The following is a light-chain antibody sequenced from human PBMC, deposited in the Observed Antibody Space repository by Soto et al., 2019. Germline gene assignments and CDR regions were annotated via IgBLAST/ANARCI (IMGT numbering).Light chain of an antibody. CDR3: QQYNNWPRT. Sequence: EVVMTQSPATLSVSPGERATLSCRASQSVSSNLAWYHQTPGQAPRLLIYGASTRATGIPARFSGSGSGTEFTLTISSLQSEDFAVYYCQQYNNWPRTFGQGTKVDI. CDR2: GAS. J-gene: IGKJ1*01. CDR1: QSVSSN. V-gene: IGKV3-15*01.